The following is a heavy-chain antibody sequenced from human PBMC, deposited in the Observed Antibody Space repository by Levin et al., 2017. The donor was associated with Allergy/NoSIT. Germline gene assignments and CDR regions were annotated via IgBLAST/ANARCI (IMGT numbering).Heavy chain of an antibody. D-gene: IGHD2-2*01. Sequence: GESLKISCTASGFSLTNVWMSWVRQGPGRGLEWVGHIKSETDGGTADYAAPVKGRFTISRDESKNTLYLQMNSLKSEDTAMYYCTTDQRPHCGSTHCRGFDYWGQGTLVTVSS. V-gene: IGHV3-15*01. CDR3: TTDQRPHCGSTHCRGFDY. CDR1: GFSLTNVW. CDR2: IKSETDGGTA. J-gene: IGHJ4*02.